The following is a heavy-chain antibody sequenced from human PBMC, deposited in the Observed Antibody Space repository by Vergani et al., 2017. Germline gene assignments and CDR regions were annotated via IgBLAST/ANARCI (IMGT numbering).Heavy chain of an antibody. D-gene: IGHD6-19*01. CDR2: IRIDGSEQ. Sequence: QVHLVESGGGVVQPGGSLRLSCAASGFTFSDYGVHWVRQAPGKGLEWVAFIRIDGSEQYYADSVKGRFTVSRDNSKYTLYLQIHSLRPEDTAVYYCARDTVTGSRYFDYWGQGTLVTVSS. CDR1: GFTFSDYG. CDR3: ARDTVTGSRYFDY. J-gene: IGHJ4*02. V-gene: IGHV3-30*02.